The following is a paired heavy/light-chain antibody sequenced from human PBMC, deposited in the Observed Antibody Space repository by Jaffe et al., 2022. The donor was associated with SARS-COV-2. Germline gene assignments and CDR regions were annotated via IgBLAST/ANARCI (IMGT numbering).Heavy chain of an antibody. Sequence: QVHLVQSGAEVKRPGSSVKVSCKASGGTFSTSAVSWVRQAPGQGLEWMGGIIPMSGSTQYAQIFQDRVTITADESTSTSYMELRSLRSDDTAIYHCARVTAGGMGYMDVWGTGTTVTVSP. V-gene: IGHV1-69*01. CDR3: ARVTAGGMGYMDV. D-gene: IGHD2-15*01. CDR2: IIPMSGST. CDR1: GGTFSTSA. J-gene: IGHJ6*04.
Light chain of an antibody. J-gene: IGKJ4*01. Sequence: DIEMTQSPSTLSASVGDKVTITCRASQSITNWLAWYQQGPGTAPKLLIYRASNLAGGVPSRFSGSGSGTEFTLTISGLQPDDFTTYYCQQYNSFPLTFGGGTKVEVK. V-gene: IGKV1-5*03. CDR2: RAS. CDR1: QSITNW. CDR3: QQYNSFPLT.